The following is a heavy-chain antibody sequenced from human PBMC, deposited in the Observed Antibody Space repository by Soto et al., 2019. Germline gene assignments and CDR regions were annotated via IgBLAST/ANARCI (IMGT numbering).Heavy chain of an antibody. CDR2: IKSKTAGGTP. V-gene: IGHV3-15*07. CDR1: GFTFTYAW. J-gene: IGHJ5*02. D-gene: IGHD3-10*01. CDR3: ATDGGA. Sequence: EVQLVESGGGLVKPGGSLTLSCAASGFTFTYAWMNWVRQAPGTGLEWVGRIKSKTAGGTPDYTAPVKGRFTISRDDSKNTLFKQMKSLKAEDTAVYYGATDGGAWGQGTLVTVSS.